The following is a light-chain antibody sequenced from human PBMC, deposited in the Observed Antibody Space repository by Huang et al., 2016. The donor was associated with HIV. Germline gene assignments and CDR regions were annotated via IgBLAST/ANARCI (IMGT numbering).Light chain of an antibody. J-gene: IGKJ2*01. Sequence: EIVLTQSPGTLSLSPGERATLSCRACQPVSSRLLAWYQQKPGQAPRLLIHVASTRATGIPDRLSGSGSGTDCTLSISRLEPEEFAVYCCQQYAGSPYTFGQGTKLEIK. V-gene: IGKV3-20*01. CDR2: VAS. CDR3: QQYAGSPYT. CDR1: QPVSSRL.